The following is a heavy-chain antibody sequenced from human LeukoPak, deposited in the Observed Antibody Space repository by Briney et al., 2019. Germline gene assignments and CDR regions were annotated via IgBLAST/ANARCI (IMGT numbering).Heavy chain of an antibody. D-gene: IGHD6-13*01. Sequence: SETLSLTCTVSGGSISTYYWSWIRQPPGKGQEWIGYIYYSGSTNYNPSLKSRVTISVDTSKNQFSLNLRSVTAADTAVYYCARGPYSSRYDYWGQGALVTVSS. V-gene: IGHV4-59*01. J-gene: IGHJ4*02. CDR3: ARGPYSSRYDY. CDR1: GGSISTYY. CDR2: IYYSGST.